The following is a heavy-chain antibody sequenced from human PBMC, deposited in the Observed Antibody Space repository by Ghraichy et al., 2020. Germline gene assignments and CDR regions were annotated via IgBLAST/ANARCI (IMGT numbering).Heavy chain of an antibody. CDR1: GFTFSEHF. V-gene: IGHV3-72*01. Sequence: GGSLRLCCAASGFTFSEHFMDWVRQAPGKGLEWIGRVGNKANDYATQYAASVSGRFTISRDDSKNSLYLQMNSLKTEDTAVYYCARRGGSDYQFDYWGQGILVTISS. CDR2: VGNKANDYAT. D-gene: IGHD1-26*01. J-gene: IGHJ4*02. CDR3: ARRGGSDYQFDY.